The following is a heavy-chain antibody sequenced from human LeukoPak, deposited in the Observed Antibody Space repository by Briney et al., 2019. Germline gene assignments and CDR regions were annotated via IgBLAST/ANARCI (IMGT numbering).Heavy chain of an antibody. V-gene: IGHV1-8*03. D-gene: IGHD2-15*01. CDR1: GYTFTSYD. J-gene: IGHJ3*02. Sequence: GASVKVSCKASGYTFTSYDFNWVRQATGQGLEWMGWMNPNSGNTGYAQKFQGRVTITRNTSISTAYMELSSLRSEDTAVYYCARDVAEDIVVVVAATHGATDHDAFDIWGQGTMVTVSS. CDR3: ARDVAEDIVVVVAATHGATDHDAFDI. CDR2: MNPNSGNT.